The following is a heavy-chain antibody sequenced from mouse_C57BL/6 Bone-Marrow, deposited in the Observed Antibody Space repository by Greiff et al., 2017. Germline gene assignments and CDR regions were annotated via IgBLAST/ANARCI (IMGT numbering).Heavy chain of an antibody. D-gene: IGHD1-2*01. V-gene: IGHV5-17*01. Sequence: VKLVASGGGLVKPGGSLKLSCAASGFPFSDYGMHWVRQAPEKGLEWVSYISSGSSTIYYADTVKGRFTISRDNAKNTLFLQMTMLRSEDTAMYYCGTAPMDYWGQGTSVTVSS. CDR3: GTAPMDY. J-gene: IGHJ4*01. CDR1: GFPFSDYG. CDR2: ISSGSSTI.